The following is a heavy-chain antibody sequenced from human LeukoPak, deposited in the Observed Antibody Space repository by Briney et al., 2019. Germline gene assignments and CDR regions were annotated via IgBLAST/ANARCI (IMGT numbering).Heavy chain of an antibody. V-gene: IGHV4-4*07. CDR3: ARDVLGYCSSTSCSLFDY. Sequence: PSETLSLTCTVFGGSISSYYWSWIRQPAGKGLEWIGRIYTSGSTNYNPSLKSRVTMSVDTSKNQFSLKLSSVTAADTAVYYCARDVLGYCSSTSCSLFDYWGQGTLVTVSS. D-gene: IGHD2-2*01. CDR1: GGSISSYY. CDR2: IYTSGST. J-gene: IGHJ4*02.